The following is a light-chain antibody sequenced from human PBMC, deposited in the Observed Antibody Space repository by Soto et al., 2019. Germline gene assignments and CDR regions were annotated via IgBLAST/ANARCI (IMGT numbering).Light chain of an antibody. CDR1: ISDVGGYNS. Sequence: HSVLTQPASLSGSPGQSITISCTGTISDVGGYNSVSWYRQDPGKAPKLMIYDVTNRPSGVSNRFSGSKSGNTASLTISGLQAEDEADYYCSSFTSSITYVYGNGTKVTVL. CDR2: DVT. CDR3: SSFTSSITYV. J-gene: IGLJ1*01. V-gene: IGLV2-14*01.